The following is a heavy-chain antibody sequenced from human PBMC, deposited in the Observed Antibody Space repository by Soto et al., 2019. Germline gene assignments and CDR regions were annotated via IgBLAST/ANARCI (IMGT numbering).Heavy chain of an antibody. V-gene: IGHV1-3*01. CDR3: ARPAAGTGYYYYYGMDV. J-gene: IGHJ6*02. D-gene: IGHD6-13*01. CDR2: INAGNGNT. Sequence: VASVKVSCNASGYTFTSYAMHWVRQAPGQRLEWMGWINAGNGNTKYSQKFQGRVTITRDTSASTAYMELSSLRSEDTAVYYCARPAAGTGYYYYYGMDVWGQGTTVTVSS. CDR1: GYTFTSYA.